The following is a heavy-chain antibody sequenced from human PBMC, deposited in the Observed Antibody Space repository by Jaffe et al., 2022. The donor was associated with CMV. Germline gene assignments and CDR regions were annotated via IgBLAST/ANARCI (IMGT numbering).Heavy chain of an antibody. J-gene: IGHJ5*02. CDR2: LNPSGGGT. V-gene: IGHV1-46*01. CDR3: ARDPGVGAPGAGIKARTKDWFDP. CDR1: GYTFTKYY. Sequence: QVQLVQSGAEVKKPGASVTVSCKASGYTFTKYYMHWVRQTPGQGLEWMGVLNPSGGGTSYAQKFQGRVAMTRVTSTSTVYMELSRLTSEDTAVYYCARDPGVGAPGAGIKARTKDWFDPWGQGTLVTVSS. D-gene: IGHD1-26*01.